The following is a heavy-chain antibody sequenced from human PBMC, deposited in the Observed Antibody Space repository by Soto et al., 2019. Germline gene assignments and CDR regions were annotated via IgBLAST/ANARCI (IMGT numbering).Heavy chain of an antibody. Sequence: GSGPTLVNPTQTLTLTCTFSGFSLTTSGVGVGWIRQPPGKALEWLALIYWDGDQRYRPSLKSRLTITRDTSKNQVVLTMTNMDPVDTATYYCAHRPGYSSSWNWDFDYWGQGTLVTVSS. D-gene: IGHD6-13*01. V-gene: IGHV2-5*02. CDR1: GFSLTTSGVG. CDR3: AHRPGYSSSWNWDFDY. J-gene: IGHJ4*02. CDR2: IYWDGDQ.